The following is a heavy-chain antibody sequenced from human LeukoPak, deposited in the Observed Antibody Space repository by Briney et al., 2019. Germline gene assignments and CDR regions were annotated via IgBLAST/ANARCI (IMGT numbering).Heavy chain of an antibody. D-gene: IGHD3-10*01. V-gene: IGHV3-13*01. CDR2: IGTAGDT. Sequence: PGGSLRLSCAASGFTFSRYDMHWVRQATGKGLEWVSIIGTAGDTYSPGSVKGRFTISRENAKNSLYLQMNSLGAGDTAVYYCARGLAMVRGVISYYMDVWGKGTTVTVSS. CDR3: ARGLAMVRGVISYYMDV. J-gene: IGHJ6*03. CDR1: GFTFSRYD.